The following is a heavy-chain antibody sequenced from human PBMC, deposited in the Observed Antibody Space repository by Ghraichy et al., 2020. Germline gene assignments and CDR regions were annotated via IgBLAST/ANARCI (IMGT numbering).Heavy chain of an antibody. CDR2: IHYSGST. Sequence: SETLSLTCTVSGGSISSYYWSWIRQPPGKGLEWIAYIHYSGSTNYNPSLRSRVTISLDTSKNQFSLKLRSVTAADTAVYYCATLSIATTEGDWFDPWGRGTLVTVSS. D-gene: IGHD1/OR15-1a*01. V-gene: IGHV4-59*08. CDR3: ATLSIATTEGDWFDP. CDR1: GGSISSYY. J-gene: IGHJ5*02.